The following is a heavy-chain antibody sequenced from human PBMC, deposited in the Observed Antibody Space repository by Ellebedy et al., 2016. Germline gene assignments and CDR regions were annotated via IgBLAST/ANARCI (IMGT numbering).Heavy chain of an antibody. J-gene: IGHJ6*02. CDR1: GFTFSSYG. CDR2: IWYDGSNK. V-gene: IGHV3-33*01. Sequence: GGSLRLXXAASGFTFSSYGMHWVRQAPGKGLEWVAVIWYDGSNKYYADSVKGRFTISRDNSKNTLYLQMNSLRAEDTAVYYCARAQRYCSGGSCSTPYYYYGMDVWGQGTTVTVSS. CDR3: ARAQRYCSGGSCSTPYYYYGMDV. D-gene: IGHD2-15*01.